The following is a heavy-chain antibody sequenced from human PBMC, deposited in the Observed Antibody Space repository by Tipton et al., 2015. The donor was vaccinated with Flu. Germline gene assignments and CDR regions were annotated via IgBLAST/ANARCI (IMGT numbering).Heavy chain of an antibody. CDR1: GGSISSGSYY. V-gene: IGHV4-61*02. D-gene: IGHD5-18*01. CDR3: ARGGYSYGYGKNYYYYGMDV. CDR2: IYTSGST. Sequence: LRLSCTVSGGSISSGSYYWSWIRQPAGKGLEWIGRIYTSGSTNYNPSLKSRVTISVDTSKNQFSLKLSSVTAADTAVYYCARGGYSYGYGKNYYYYGMDVWSQGTTVTVSS. J-gene: IGHJ6*02.